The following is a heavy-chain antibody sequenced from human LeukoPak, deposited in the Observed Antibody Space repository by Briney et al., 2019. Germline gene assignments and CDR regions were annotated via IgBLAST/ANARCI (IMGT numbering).Heavy chain of an antibody. CDR2: INSDGSST. CDR1: GFTFSSYW. D-gene: IGHD1-26*01. J-gene: IGHJ4*02. V-gene: IGHV3-74*01. CDR3: AREEVWELLVLDY. Sequence: GGSLRLSCAASGFTFSSYWMHWVRHAPGKGLVWVSRINSDGSSTSYADSVKGRFTISRDNAKNTLYLQMDSLRAEDTAVYYCAREEVWELLVLDYWGQGTLVTVSS.